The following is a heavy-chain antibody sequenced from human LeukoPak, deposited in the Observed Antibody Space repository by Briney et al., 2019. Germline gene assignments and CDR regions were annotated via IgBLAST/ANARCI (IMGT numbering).Heavy chain of an antibody. CDR1: GYTFTSYY. CDR3: GRGEYSGCSN. Sequence: ASVKVSCKASGYTFTSYYMHWVRQAPGQGLEWMGIINPSGGSTSYAQKFQGRVTMTRDMSTSTAYMELSSLRFEDTAVYYCGRGEYSGCSNWGQGTLVTVSS. D-gene: IGHD5-12*01. J-gene: IGHJ4*02. V-gene: IGHV1-46*01. CDR2: INPSGGST.